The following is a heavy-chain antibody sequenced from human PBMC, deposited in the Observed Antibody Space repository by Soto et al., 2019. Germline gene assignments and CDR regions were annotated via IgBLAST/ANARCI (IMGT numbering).Heavy chain of an antibody. CDR1: GYTFTSYG. J-gene: IGHJ5*02. D-gene: IGHD6-19*01. V-gene: IGHV1-18*01. CDR2: ISAYNGNT. CDR3: ARDSESVAGQQWRYNWFDP. Sequence: QVQLVQSGAEVKKPGASVKVSCKASGYTFTSYGISWVRQAPGQGLEWMGWISAYNGNTNYAQKLQGRGTMTTDTSTSTAYMELRSLRSDDTGVYYCARDSESVAGQQWRYNWFDPWGQGTLVTVSS.